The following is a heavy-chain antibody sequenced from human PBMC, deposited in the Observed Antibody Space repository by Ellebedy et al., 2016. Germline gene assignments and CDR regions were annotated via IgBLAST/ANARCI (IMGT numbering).Heavy chain of an antibody. CDR1: GYTFTTYG. J-gene: IGHJ4*02. Sequence: ASVKVSCKASGYTFTTYGFTWVRQAPGQGLEWLGWISAYNGDTTYAQTLQGRVTMTTDTSTNTAYMELKSLLSNDTAVYYCARRGVAAGKFDYWGQGTLVTVSS. CDR3: ARRGVAAGKFDY. CDR2: ISAYNGDT. V-gene: IGHV1-18*01. D-gene: IGHD3-10*01.